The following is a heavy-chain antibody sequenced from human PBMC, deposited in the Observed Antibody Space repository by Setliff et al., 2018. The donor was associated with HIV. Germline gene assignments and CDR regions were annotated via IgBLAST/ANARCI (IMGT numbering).Heavy chain of an antibody. D-gene: IGHD6-13*01. V-gene: IGHV3-30*04. CDR3: TKTMYSSRWSGFDY. J-gene: IGHJ4*02. CDR1: GFTFSSYA. Sequence: GGSLRLSCAASGFTFSSYAIHWVRQAPGRRPEWVAHSVPDGTRAYYSDSVKGRFTISSDNSKNTLYLQMNSLRVEDTAVYYCTKTMYSSRWSGFDYWGQGTPVTVSS. CDR2: SVPDGTRA.